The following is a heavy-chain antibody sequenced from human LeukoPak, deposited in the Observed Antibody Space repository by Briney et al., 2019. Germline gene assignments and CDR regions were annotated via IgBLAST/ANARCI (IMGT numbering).Heavy chain of an antibody. CDR2: FDPEDGET. CDR1: GYTLTELS. V-gene: IGHV1-24*01. CDR3: ATSGSGLYYYYFYMDV. Sequence: ASVKVSCKVSGYTLTELSIHWVRQAPGKGLEWMGGFDPEDGETIYAQKVQGRVTMTEDTSTDTAYMELSSLRSEDTAVYYCATSGSGLYYYYFYMDVWGKGTTVTVSS. D-gene: IGHD3-10*01. J-gene: IGHJ6*03.